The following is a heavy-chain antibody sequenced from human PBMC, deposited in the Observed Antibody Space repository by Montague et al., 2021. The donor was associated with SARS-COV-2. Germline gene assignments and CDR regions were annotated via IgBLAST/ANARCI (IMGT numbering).Heavy chain of an antibody. CDR3: SRLWGSDIVLMVYAIKGWSDP. V-gene: IGHV4-39*01. CDR1: GGSISSRSHY. J-gene: IGHJ5*02. Sequence: SETLSLTCTVSGGSISSRSHYWGWIRQPPGKGLEWIGSIYYSGSTYYXPSLKSRVTISVDTSKNQFSLKLSSVTAADTAVYYCSRLWGSDIVLMVYAIKGWSDPWGQRTLVTVSS. CDR2: IYYSGST. D-gene: IGHD2-8*01.